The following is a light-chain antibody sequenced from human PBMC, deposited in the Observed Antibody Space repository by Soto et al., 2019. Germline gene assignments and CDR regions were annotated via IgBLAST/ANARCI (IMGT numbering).Light chain of an antibody. V-gene: IGKV1-39*01. J-gene: IGKJ1*01. CDR3: QQSYSSPQT. CDR2: AAS. Sequence: DIQMTQSPSSVSASVEDRVIITCRASQSISNHLNWYQQKPGKAPKLLIFAASSLQSGVPSRFSGSRSGPDLNLTISSLQPEDFATYYCQQSYSSPQTFGQGTKVDIK. CDR1: QSISNH.